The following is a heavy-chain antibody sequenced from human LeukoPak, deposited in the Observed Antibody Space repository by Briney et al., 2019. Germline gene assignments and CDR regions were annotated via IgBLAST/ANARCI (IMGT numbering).Heavy chain of an antibody. CDR3: TRVTVTSYYFDY. V-gene: IGHV3-11*03. CDR2: ISSSSSYT. D-gene: IGHD4-17*01. CDR1: GFTFSDYY. Sequence: GGSLRLSCAASGFTFSDYYMSWIRQAPGKGLEWVSYISSSSSYTNYADSVKGRFTISRDNAKNSLYLQMNSLRAEDTAVYYCTRVTVTSYYFDYWGQGTLVTVSS. J-gene: IGHJ4*02.